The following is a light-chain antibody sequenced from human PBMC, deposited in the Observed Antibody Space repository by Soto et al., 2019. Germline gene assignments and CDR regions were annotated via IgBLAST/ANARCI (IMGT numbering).Light chain of an antibody. CDR2: KAS. CDR1: QSISSY. Sequence: DIQMTQPTSSLSASVGARVTITCRASQSISSYLNWYQQKPGKAPNLLIYKASRLETGVPSRFSGSGSGTEFTLTINFLQPDDFATYYCQQYNSYSPLPVGGGTKVAI. V-gene: IGKV1-5*03. CDR3: QQYNSYSPLP. J-gene: IGKJ4*01.